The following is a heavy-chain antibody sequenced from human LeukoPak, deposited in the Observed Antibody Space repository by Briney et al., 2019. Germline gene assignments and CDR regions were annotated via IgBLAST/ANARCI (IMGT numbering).Heavy chain of an antibody. CDR1: GYTFTSYG. CDR3: ARLSIFGVITHEAFDM. Sequence: ASVKVSCKASGYTFTSYGISWVRQAPGQGLEWMGWIGAYSGNTNYAQKFQGRVTMTTDTSTTTVYIELRSPRSDDTAVYYCARLSIFGVITHEAFDMWGQGTMVTVSS. J-gene: IGHJ3*02. V-gene: IGHV1-18*01. D-gene: IGHD3-3*01. CDR2: IGAYSGNT.